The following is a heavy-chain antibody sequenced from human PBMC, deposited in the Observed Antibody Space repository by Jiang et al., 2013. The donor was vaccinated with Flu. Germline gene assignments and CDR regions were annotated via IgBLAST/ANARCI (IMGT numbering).Heavy chain of an antibody. Sequence: GSELKKPGASVKVSCKASAYSFTKYALTWVRQAPGQGLEWMGWINTKTGDPTYAQAFTGRFVFSSDTSVSTAYLHISGLKAEDTAVYYCAREGYYFDTTGSPRSHGLDVWGQGTAVTVSS. CDR1: AYSFTKYA. J-gene: IGHJ6*02. V-gene: IGHV7-4-1*02. CDR2: INTKTGDP. CDR3: AREGYYFDTTGSPRSHGLDV. D-gene: IGHD3-22*01.